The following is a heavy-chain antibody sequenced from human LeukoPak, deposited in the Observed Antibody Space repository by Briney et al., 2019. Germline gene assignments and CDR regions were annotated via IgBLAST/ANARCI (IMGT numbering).Heavy chain of an antibody. CDR2: IYYSGST. CDR3: ARTMVRGVIWVSPTPMFDP. V-gene: IGHV4-39*07. D-gene: IGHD3-10*01. Sequence: PSETLSLTCIVSGGSITSSSYYWGWIRQPPGKGLQWIGSIYYSGSTYYNPSLKSRVTISVDTSKNQFSLKLSSVTAADTAVYYCARTMVRGVIWVSPTPMFDPWGQGTLVTVSS. J-gene: IGHJ5*02. CDR1: GGSITSSSYY.